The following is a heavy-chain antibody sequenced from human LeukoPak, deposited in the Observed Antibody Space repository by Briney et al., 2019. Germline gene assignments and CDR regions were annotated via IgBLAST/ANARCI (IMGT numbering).Heavy chain of an antibody. CDR3: ATGGPPVVVTHSFDY. CDR1: GYTLTELT. V-gene: IGHV1-24*01. CDR2: FDPEDGET. D-gene: IGHD3-22*01. Sequence: ASVKVSCKISGYTLTELTMYWVRQPHGPGNGRMGGFDPEDGETIYAQKFQGRVTMTEDTSTDTAYMELSSLRSEDTAVYYCATGGPPVVVTHSFDYWGQGTLVTVSS. J-gene: IGHJ4*02.